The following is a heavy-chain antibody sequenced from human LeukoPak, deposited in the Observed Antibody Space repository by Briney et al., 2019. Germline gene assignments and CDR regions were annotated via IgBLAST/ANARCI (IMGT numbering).Heavy chain of an antibody. CDR3: ARVFDS. CDR2: IFYTGKT. Sequence: SETLSLTCTVSGGSVYTSDYYWGWVRQPPGKGPEWIGDIFYTGKTNYNPSLKSRVSISIVTSKNQFSLKLTSVTAADTAVYYCARVFDSWGQGTLVTVSS. V-gene: IGHV4-39*07. CDR1: GGSVYTSDYY. J-gene: IGHJ4*02.